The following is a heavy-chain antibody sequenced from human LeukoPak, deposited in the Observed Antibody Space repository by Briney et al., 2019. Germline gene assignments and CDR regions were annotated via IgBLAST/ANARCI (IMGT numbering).Heavy chain of an antibody. D-gene: IGHD6-13*01. Sequence: GGSLRLSCAVSGFTVSSNYMSWVRQAPGKGLEWVSVIYSGGSSFYADSVKGRFTISRDNSKNTLYLQMNSLRAQDTAVYYCARRDDSSWEYYFDYWGQGTLVTVSS. J-gene: IGHJ4*02. CDR1: GFTVSSNY. CDR2: IYSGGSS. V-gene: IGHV3-66*04. CDR3: ARRDDSSWEYYFDY.